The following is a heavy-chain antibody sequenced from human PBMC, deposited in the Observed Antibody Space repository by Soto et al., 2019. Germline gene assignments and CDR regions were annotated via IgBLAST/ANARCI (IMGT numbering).Heavy chain of an antibody. Sequence: QVQLVQSGAEVKKPGASVKVSCKASGYTFTSYGISWVRQAPGQGLEWMGWISAYNGNTNYAQKLQGRVTMTTDTSTSTAYMELRSLRSDDTAVYYCARVLGYYDFWSGYSPHYFDYWGQGPLVTVSS. J-gene: IGHJ4*02. CDR2: ISAYNGNT. CDR1: GYTFTSYG. D-gene: IGHD3-3*01. CDR3: ARVLGYYDFWSGYSPHYFDY. V-gene: IGHV1-18*01.